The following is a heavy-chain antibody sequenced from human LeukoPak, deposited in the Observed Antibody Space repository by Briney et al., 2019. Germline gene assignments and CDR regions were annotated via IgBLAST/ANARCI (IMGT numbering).Heavy chain of an antibody. J-gene: IGHJ4*02. CDR3: ATANVQHY. V-gene: IGHV3-23*01. Sequence: GGSLRLSCAASGFTFSSYWMSWVRQAPGKGLEWVSGISGSGGTTYYAGSVKGRFTISRDNSKNTLYLQMNSLRAEDTAVYYCATANVQHYWGQGTLVTVSS. CDR2: ISGSGGTT. D-gene: IGHD5-18*01. CDR1: GFTFSSYW.